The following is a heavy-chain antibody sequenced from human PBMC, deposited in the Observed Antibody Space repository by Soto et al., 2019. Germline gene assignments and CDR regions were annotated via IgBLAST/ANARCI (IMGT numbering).Heavy chain of an antibody. CDR3: ARDLGGDYKQNFDY. D-gene: IGHD4-17*01. V-gene: IGHV3-11*05. CDR1: GLPFSDYY. J-gene: IGHJ4*02. Sequence: GGSLRLSCAASGLPFSDYYMSWIRQAPGKGLEWVSYISRSSSYTNYADSVKGRFTISRDNAKNSLYLQMNSLRAEDTAVYYCARDLGGDYKQNFDYWGQGTLVTVSS. CDR2: ISRSSSYT.